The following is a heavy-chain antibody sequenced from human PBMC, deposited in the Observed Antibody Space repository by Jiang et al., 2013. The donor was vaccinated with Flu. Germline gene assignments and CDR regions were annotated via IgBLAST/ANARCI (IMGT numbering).Heavy chain of an antibody. D-gene: IGHD1-26*01. V-gene: IGHV1-2*02. CDR2: INPNGGGR. Sequence: SGAEVKKPGASVKVSCKASGYTFTAYYMHWVRQAPGQGLEWMGWINPNGGGRNYAQKFQGRVIMSRDTSINTGYMELSRLRSDDTAMYYCATGSHPPDWYFDLWGRGTLVTVSS. CDR3: ATGSHPPDWYFDL. J-gene: IGHJ2*01. CDR1: GYTFTAYY.